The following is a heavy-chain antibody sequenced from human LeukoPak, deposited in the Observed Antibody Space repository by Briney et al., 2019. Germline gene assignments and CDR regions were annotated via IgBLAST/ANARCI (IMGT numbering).Heavy chain of an antibody. D-gene: IGHD3-3*01. Sequence: GASVKVSCKASGGTFSSYAISWVRQAPGQGLEWMGRIIPIFGTANYAQKFQGRVTITTDESTSTAYMELSSLRPEDTAVYYCARRPYYDFWSGYYDNWFDPWGQGTLVTVSS. CDR2: IIPIFGTA. V-gene: IGHV1-69*05. CDR1: GGTFSSYA. CDR3: ARRPYYDFWSGYYDNWFDP. J-gene: IGHJ5*02.